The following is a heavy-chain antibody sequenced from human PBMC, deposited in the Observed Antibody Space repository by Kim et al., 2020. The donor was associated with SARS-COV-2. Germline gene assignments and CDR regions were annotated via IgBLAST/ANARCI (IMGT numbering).Heavy chain of an antibody. J-gene: IGHJ2*01. Sequence: GGSLRLSCAASGFTVSSNYMSWVRQAPGKGLEWVSVIYSGGSTYYADSVKGRFTISRHNSKNTLYLQMNSLRAEDTAVYYCARGSSSWFNWYFDLWGRGTLVTVSS. CDR2: IYSGGST. CDR1: GFTVSSNY. V-gene: IGHV3-53*04. CDR3: ARGSSSWFNWYFDL. D-gene: IGHD6-13*01.